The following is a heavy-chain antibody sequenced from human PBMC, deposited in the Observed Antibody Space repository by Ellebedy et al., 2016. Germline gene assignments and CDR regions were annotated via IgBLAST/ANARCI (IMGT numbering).Heavy chain of an antibody. CDR3: ARDKWELLGGAFDY. J-gene: IGHJ4*02. CDR2: ISSSSSTI. V-gene: IGHV3-48*04. CDR1: GFTFSSYS. D-gene: IGHD1-26*01. Sequence: GGSLRLSCAASGFTFSSYSMNWVRQAPGKGLEWVSYISSSSSTIYYADSVKGQFTISRDNAKNSLYLQMNSLRAEDTAVYYCARDKWELLGGAFDYWGQGTLVTVSS.